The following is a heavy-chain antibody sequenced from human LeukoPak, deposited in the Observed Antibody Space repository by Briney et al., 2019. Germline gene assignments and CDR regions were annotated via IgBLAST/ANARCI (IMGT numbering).Heavy chain of an antibody. Sequence: PGGSLRLSCAASGFTFDSYAMSWVRQAPGKGLEWVSSISGSGGSTYYADSVKGRFTISRDNSKNTLYLQMISLRAEDTAAYYCAKQSILITGRDDALDIWGQGTMVIVSS. CDR2: ISGSGGST. D-gene: IGHD3-16*01. V-gene: IGHV3-23*01. CDR1: GFTFDSYA. CDR3: AKQSILITGRDDALDI. J-gene: IGHJ3*02.